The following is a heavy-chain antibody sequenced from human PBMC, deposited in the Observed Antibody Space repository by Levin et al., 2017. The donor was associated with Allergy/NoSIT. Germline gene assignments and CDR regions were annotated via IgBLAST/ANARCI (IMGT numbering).Heavy chain of an antibody. CDR2: ISNSGSTI. CDR3: AVIAAHRLDFGH. J-gene: IGHJ4*02. CDR1: GFSFRTYE. Sequence: GGSLRLSCEASGFSFRTYEMNWVRQAPGKGLEWVSYISNSGSTILYADSVKGRFTISRDNAKSSLYLQMNSLRAEDTAVYYCAVIAAHRLDFGHWGQGTLVTVSS. V-gene: IGHV3-48*03. D-gene: IGHD6-6*01.